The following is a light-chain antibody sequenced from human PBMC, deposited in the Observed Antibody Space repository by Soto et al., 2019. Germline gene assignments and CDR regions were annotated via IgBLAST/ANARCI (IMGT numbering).Light chain of an antibody. CDR2: EVS. J-gene: IGLJ1*01. CDR1: SSDVGYYNY. CDR3: CSYAGSSTYV. V-gene: IGLV2-14*01. Sequence: QSALTQPASVSGSPGQSITISCTGTSSDVGYYNYVSWYQQHPGNAPKLIIYEVSNRPAGVSNRFSGSKSGNTASLTISILQAEDEADYYCCSYAGSSTYVFGTGTKVTVL.